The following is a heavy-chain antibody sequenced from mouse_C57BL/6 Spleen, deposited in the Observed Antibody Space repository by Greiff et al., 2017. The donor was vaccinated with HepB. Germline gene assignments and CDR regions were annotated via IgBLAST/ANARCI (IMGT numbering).Heavy chain of an antibody. CDR1: GYTFTSYW. V-gene: IGHV1-64*01. D-gene: IGHD2-4*01. J-gene: IGHJ4*01. CDR2: IHPNSGST. CDR3: ARNDYDGVYAMDY. Sequence: QVQLQQSGAELVKPGASVKLSCKASGYTFTSYWMHWVKQRPGQGLEWIGMIHPNSGSTNYNEKFKSKATLTVDKSSSTAYMQLSSLTSEDSAVYYCARNDYDGVYAMDYWGQGTSVTVSS.